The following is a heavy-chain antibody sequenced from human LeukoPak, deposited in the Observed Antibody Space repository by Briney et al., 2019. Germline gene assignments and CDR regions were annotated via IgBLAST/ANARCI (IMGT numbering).Heavy chain of an antibody. CDR1: GLTFSSHW. V-gene: IGHV3-74*01. CDR2: ITNDGSST. D-gene: IGHD6-13*01. CDR3: ARDPLGQPTYYFDY. J-gene: IGHJ4*02. Sequence: GGSLRLSCAASGLTFSSHWMHWVRQAPGKGLVWVSRITNDGSSTTYADSVKGRFTISRDNAMNMLYLQVNSLRAEDTAVYYCARDPLGQPTYYFDYWGQGTLVTVSS.